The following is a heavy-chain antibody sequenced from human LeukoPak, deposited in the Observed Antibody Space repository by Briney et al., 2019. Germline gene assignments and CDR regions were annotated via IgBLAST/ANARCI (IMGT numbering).Heavy chain of an antibody. Sequence: LEWVANINQDGSEKYYVDSVKGRFTISRDNAKNSLYLQMNSLRAEDTAVYYCARKLGELDYWGQGTLVTVSS. V-gene: IGHV3-7*03. J-gene: IGHJ4*02. CDR2: INQDGSEK. D-gene: IGHD6-6*01. CDR3: ARKLGELDY.